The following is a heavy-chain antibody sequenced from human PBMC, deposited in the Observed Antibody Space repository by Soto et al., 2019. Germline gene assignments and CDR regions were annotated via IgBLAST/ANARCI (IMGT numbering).Heavy chain of an antibody. CDR1: GYSFTSYW. D-gene: IGHD2-15*01. Sequence: RGSLKISCKGSGYSFTSYWISWVRQMPGKGLEWMGRIDPSDSYTNYSPSFQGHVTISADKSISTAYLQWSSLKASDTAMYYCAKFDIGALDPWGQVTLVTVSS. V-gene: IGHV5-10-1*01. CDR3: AKFDIGALDP. J-gene: IGHJ5*02. CDR2: IDPSDSYT.